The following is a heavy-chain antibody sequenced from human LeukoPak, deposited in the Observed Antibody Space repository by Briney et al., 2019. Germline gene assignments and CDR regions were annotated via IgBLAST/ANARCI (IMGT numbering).Heavy chain of an antibody. V-gene: IGHV3-64*01. J-gene: IGHJ4*02. Sequence: GGSLRLSCAASGFTFSSYAMHWVRQAPGKGLEYVSAISSNGGSTYYANSVKGRFTISRDNSKNTLYLQMGSLRAEDMAVYYCARDHGGYSGYDAFDYWGQGTLVTVSS. D-gene: IGHD5-12*01. CDR3: ARDHGGYSGYDAFDY. CDR2: ISSNGGST. CDR1: GFTFSSYA.